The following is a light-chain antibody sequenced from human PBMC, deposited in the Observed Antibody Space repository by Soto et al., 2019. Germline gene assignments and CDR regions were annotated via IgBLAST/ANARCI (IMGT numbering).Light chain of an antibody. V-gene: IGKV3-15*01. J-gene: IGKJ4*01. CDR2: GAY. CDR3: QQYNNCPPLT. CDR1: QSGSSN. Sequence: EIVMTQSPSTLSVSPGERATLSCRASQSGSSNLAWYQQKPGQAPRLLIYGAYTMDTGIPARFSGSVSGTEFTITISSLQSEDLAGYYCQQYNNCPPLTFGGGTKVEIK.